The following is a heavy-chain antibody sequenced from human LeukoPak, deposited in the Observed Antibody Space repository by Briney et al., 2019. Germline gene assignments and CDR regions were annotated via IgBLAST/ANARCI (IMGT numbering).Heavy chain of an antibody. D-gene: IGHD2-2*01. V-gene: IGHV1-69*05. Sequence: SVKVSCKASGGTFSSYAISWVRQAPGQGLEWMGGIIPIFGTANYAQKFQGRVTMTRDTSTSTVYMELSSLRSEDTAMYYCARVYCSSTSCLKLDYWGQGTLVTVSS. J-gene: IGHJ4*02. CDR2: IIPIFGTA. CDR3: ARVYCSSTSCLKLDY. CDR1: GGTFSSYA.